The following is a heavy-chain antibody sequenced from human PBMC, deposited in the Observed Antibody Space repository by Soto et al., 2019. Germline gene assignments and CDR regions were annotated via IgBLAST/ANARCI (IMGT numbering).Heavy chain of an antibody. J-gene: IGHJ5*02. CDR3: ARGDYCGSGSWLRAYKWFDP. Sequence: ASVKVSCKASGYTFTSYDINWVRQATGQGLEWMGWMNPNSGNTGYAQKFQGRVTMTRNTSISTAYMELSSLRSEDTAVYYCARGDYCGSGSWLRAYKWFDPWGQGTLVTVSS. V-gene: IGHV1-8*01. D-gene: IGHD3-10*01. CDR2: MNPNSGNT. CDR1: GYTFTSYD.